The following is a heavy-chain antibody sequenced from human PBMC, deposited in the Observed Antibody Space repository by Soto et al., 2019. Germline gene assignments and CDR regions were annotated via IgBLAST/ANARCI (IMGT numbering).Heavy chain of an antibody. Sequence: SLRLSCAASGFTLTNENMNWVRQAPGKGLEWVSSISSRSTFINYADSVKGRFTISRDNDKGLVYLQMNSLRAEDTAVYYCARDPPLSMIVVVGVDDFWGQGTLVTVSS. D-gene: IGHD3-22*01. CDR2: ISSRSTFI. CDR1: GFTLTNEN. J-gene: IGHJ4*02. V-gene: IGHV3-21*06. CDR3: ARDPPLSMIVVVGVDDF.